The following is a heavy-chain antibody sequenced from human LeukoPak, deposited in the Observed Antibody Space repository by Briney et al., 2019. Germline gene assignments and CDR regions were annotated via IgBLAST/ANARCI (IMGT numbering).Heavy chain of an antibody. Sequence: GGSLRLSCAASGFTFSGSAMHWVRQASGKGLEWVGHIRSKVNSYATAYAASVKGRFTISRDDSKNTAYLQMNSLKTEDTAVYYCIRGVWMVWFGESHNWFDPRGQGTLVTVSS. CDR1: GFTFSGSA. D-gene: IGHD3-10*01. V-gene: IGHV3-73*01. CDR3: IRGVWMVWFGESHNWFDP. CDR2: IRSKVNSYAT. J-gene: IGHJ5*02.